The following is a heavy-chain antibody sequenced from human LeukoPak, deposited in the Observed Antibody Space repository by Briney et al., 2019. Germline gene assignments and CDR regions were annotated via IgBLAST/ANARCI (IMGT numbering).Heavy chain of an antibody. V-gene: IGHV3-30*02. Sequence: GGSLRLSCAASGFTFSSYGMHWVRQAPGKGLEWVAFIRYDGSNKYYADSVKGRFTISRDNSKNMLYLQMNSLRAEDTAVYYCAKDEQWLVFGAFDIWGQGTMVTVSS. J-gene: IGHJ3*02. CDR2: IRYDGSNK. D-gene: IGHD6-19*01. CDR1: GFTFSSYG. CDR3: AKDEQWLVFGAFDI.